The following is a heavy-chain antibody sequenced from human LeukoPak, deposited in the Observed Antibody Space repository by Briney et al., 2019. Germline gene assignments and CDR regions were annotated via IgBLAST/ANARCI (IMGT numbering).Heavy chain of an antibody. D-gene: IGHD3-16*02. Sequence: GSVKVSCKASGYTFSGYYMHWVRQAPGQGLEWMGWMNPNSGNTGYAQKFQGRVTMTRNTSISTAYMELSSLRSEDTAVYYCARGVGGYDYVWGSYRHAYWGQGTLVTVSS. CDR1: GYTFSGYY. V-gene: IGHV1-8*02. J-gene: IGHJ4*02. CDR2: MNPNSGNT. CDR3: ARGVGGYDYVWGSYRHAY.